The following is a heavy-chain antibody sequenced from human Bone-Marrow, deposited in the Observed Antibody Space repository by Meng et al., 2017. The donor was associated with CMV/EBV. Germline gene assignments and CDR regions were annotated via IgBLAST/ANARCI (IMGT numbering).Heavy chain of an antibody. Sequence: GESLKISCAASGFTFDDYAMHWVRQAPGKGLEWVSLISWDGGSTYYADSVKGRFTISRDNSKNSLYLQMNSLRAEDTALYDCAKGAYSSLYFDYWGQGTLVTVSS. J-gene: IGHJ4*02. CDR1: GFTFDDYA. CDR2: ISWDGGST. V-gene: IGHV3-43D*03. D-gene: IGHD6-6*01. CDR3: AKGAYSSLYFDY.